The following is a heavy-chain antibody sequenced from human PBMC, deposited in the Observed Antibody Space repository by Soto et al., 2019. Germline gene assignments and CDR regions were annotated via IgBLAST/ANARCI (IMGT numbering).Heavy chain of an antibody. V-gene: IGHV3-23*01. CDR2: ISGSGGST. Sequence: GGSLRLSCAASGFTFSSYAMSWVRQATGKGLEWVSAISGSGGSTYYADSVKGRFTISRDNSKNTLYLQMNSLRAEDTAVYYCAKPGFSGGYDDYFDYWGQGTLVTVSS. CDR3: AKPGFSGGYDDYFDY. CDR1: GFTFSSYA. D-gene: IGHD5-12*01. J-gene: IGHJ4*02.